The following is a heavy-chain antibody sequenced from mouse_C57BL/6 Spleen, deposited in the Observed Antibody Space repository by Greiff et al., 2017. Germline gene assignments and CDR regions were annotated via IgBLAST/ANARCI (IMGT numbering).Heavy chain of an antibody. CDR1: GYAFSSSW. CDR2: IYPGDGDT. J-gene: IGHJ3*01. CDR3: AREDYSNSFAY. D-gene: IGHD2-5*01. V-gene: IGHV1-82*01. Sequence: QVQLKQSGPELVKPGASVKISCKASGYAFSSSWMNWVKQRPGKGLEWIGRIYPGDGDTNYNGKFKGKATLTADKSSSTAYMQLSSLTSEDSAVYFCAREDYSNSFAYWGQGTLVTVSA.